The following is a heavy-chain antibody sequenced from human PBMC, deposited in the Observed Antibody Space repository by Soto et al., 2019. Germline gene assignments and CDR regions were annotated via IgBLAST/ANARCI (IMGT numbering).Heavy chain of an antibody. J-gene: IGHJ3*02. CDR1: GGTFSSYA. Sequence: ASVKVSCKASGGTFSSYAISWVRQAPGQGLEWMGRIIPILGIANYAQKFQGRVTITADKSTSTAYMELSSLRSEDTAVYYCARGMGSSSYDAFDIWGQGTMVTVSS. CDR3: ARGMGSSSYDAFDI. D-gene: IGHD6-6*01. V-gene: IGHV1-69*04. CDR2: IIPILGIA.